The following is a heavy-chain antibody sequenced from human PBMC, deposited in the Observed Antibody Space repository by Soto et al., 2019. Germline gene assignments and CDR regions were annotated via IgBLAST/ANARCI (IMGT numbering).Heavy chain of an antibody. J-gene: IGHJ5*02. CDR1: GGSFSGYY. CDR3: ARAHNSIGTNWFDP. Sequence: QVQLQQWGAGLLKPSETLSLTCAVYGGSFSGYYWSWIRQPPGKGLEWIGEINHSGSTNYNPSLKRRVTISVDTSKNQFSLKLSSVTAADTAVYYCARAHNSIGTNWFDPWGQGTLVTVSS. CDR2: INHSGST. D-gene: IGHD4-4*01. V-gene: IGHV4-34*01.